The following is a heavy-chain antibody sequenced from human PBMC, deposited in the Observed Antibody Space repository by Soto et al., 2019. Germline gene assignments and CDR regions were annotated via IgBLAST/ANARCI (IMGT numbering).Heavy chain of an antibody. CDR3: ARAAMGGSSWPFDY. Sequence: SETLSLTCAVYGGSFSGYYWSWIRQPPGKGLEWIGEINHSGSTNYNPSLKSRVTISVDTSKNQFSLKLSSVTAADTAVYYCARAAMGGSSWPFDYWGQGTLVTVSS. J-gene: IGHJ4*02. D-gene: IGHD6-13*01. CDR1: GGSFSGYY. CDR2: INHSGST. V-gene: IGHV4-34*01.